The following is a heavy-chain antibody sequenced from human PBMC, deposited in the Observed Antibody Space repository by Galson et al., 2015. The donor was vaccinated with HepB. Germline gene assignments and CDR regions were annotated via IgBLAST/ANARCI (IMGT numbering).Heavy chain of an antibody. Sequence: SLRLSCAASGFTFSRYGMHWVRQAPGKGLEWVAFITYDGSNKYYADSVKGRFTIFRDKSKNMLYLQMNSLRAEDTAMYYCAKDRTGGSHDFDHWGQGTLVTVSS. J-gene: IGHJ4*02. D-gene: IGHD2-15*01. CDR3: AKDRTGGSHDFDH. CDR2: ITYDGSNK. V-gene: IGHV3-30*02. CDR1: GFTFSRYG.